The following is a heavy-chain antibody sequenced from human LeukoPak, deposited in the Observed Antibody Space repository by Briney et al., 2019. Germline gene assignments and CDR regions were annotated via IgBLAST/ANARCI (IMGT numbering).Heavy chain of an antibody. CDR3: AREDYGYYYMDV. D-gene: IGHD4-17*01. V-gene: IGHV3-7*01. CDR1: GFTFSNYW. CDR2: IYLDGSRA. Sequence: GGSLRLSCAVSGFTFSNYWMSWARQSPGKGLEWVADIYLDGSRAYYVDSVKGRFTISRDNSKNTLYLQMNSLRAEDTAVYYCAREDYGYYYMDVWGKGTTVTISS. J-gene: IGHJ6*03.